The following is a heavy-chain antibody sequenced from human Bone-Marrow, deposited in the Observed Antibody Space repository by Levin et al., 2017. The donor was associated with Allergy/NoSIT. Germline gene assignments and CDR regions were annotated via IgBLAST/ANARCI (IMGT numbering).Heavy chain of an antibody. CDR1: GVTRNNYT. CDR2: INSNSAYI. Sequence: PGGSLRLSCAVSGVTRNNYTLTWVRQPPGKGLEWVSSINSNSAYIHYGYSVKGRFTISRDNSKKLLFLQMNSLRDEDTATYYCASRLTASGGLDVWGHGTTVTVSS. V-gene: IGHV3-21*04. D-gene: IGHD5-18*01. CDR3: ASRLTASGGLDV. J-gene: IGHJ6*02.